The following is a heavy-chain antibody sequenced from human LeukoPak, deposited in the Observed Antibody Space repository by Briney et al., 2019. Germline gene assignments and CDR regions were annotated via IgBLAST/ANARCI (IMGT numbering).Heavy chain of an antibody. D-gene: IGHD5-18*01. V-gene: IGHV3-30*18. CDR2: ISYDGINK. CDR1: GFTFSSFG. J-gene: IGHJ6*03. Sequence: AGRSLRLSCAASGFTFSSFGMHWVRQAPGKGLEWVALISYDGINKYYADSVQGRFTISRDNSKDTLYLQMNSLRTEDTAVYYCAKDSDTALAHYFYYIDVWGKGTTVTVSS. CDR3: AKDSDTALAHYFYYIDV.